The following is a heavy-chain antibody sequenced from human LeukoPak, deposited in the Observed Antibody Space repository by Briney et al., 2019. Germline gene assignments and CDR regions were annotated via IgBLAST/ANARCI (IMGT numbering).Heavy chain of an antibody. CDR3: ASVSVAEDY. CDR2: INHSGST. D-gene: IGHD6-19*01. CDR1: GGSFSGYY. J-gene: IGHJ4*02. Sequence: PSETLSLTCAVYGGSFSGYYWSWIRQPPGKGLEWIGEINHSGSTNYNPSLKSRVTISVDTSKNQFSLKLSSVTAADTAVYYCASVSVAEDYWGQGTLVTASS. V-gene: IGHV4-34*01.